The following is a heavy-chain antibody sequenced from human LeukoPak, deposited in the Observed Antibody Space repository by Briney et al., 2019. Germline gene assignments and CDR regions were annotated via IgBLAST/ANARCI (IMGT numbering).Heavy chain of an antibody. V-gene: IGHV4-39*07. D-gene: IGHD3-10*01. CDR3: ARPRTEFGIDAFDI. J-gene: IGHJ3*02. CDR1: GGSISSYY. CDR2: IYYSGST. Sequence: PSETLSLTCTVSGGSISSYYWGWIRQPPGKGLEWIGSIYYSGSTYYNPSLKSRVTISVDTSKNQFSLKLSSVTAADTAVYYCARPRTEFGIDAFDIWGQGTMVTVSS.